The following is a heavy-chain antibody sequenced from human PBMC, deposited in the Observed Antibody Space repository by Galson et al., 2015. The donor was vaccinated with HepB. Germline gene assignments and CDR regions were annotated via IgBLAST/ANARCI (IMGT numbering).Heavy chain of an antibody. CDR1: GFTFTSTT. V-gene: IGHV1-58*01. J-gene: IGHJ4*02. CDR2: IVVGTDNT. Sequence: SVKVSCKASGFTFTSTTVQWVRQARGQRLEWIGWIVVGTDNTDYAQSFKERVTINRDISTATTYMELSNLRSEDTAVYYCAAVPDNSASFDYWGQGTLVTVSS. CDR3: AAVPDNSASFDY. D-gene: IGHD5-24*01.